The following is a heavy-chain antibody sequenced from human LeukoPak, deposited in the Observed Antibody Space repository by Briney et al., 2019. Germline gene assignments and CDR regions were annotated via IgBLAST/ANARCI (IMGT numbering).Heavy chain of an antibody. CDR2: IIPIFGTA. Sequence: ASVKVSCKASGGTFSSYAISWVRQAPGQGLEWMGGIIPIFGTANYAQKFQGRVTITADKSTSTAYMELGSLRSEDTAVYYCASSSVRLGVFDIWGQGTMVTVSS. D-gene: IGHD2-8*01. CDR1: GGTFSSYA. CDR3: ASSSVRLGVFDI. V-gene: IGHV1-69*06. J-gene: IGHJ3*02.